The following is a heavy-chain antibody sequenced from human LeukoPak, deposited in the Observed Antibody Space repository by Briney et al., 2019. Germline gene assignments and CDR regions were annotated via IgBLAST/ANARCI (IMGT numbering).Heavy chain of an antibody. CDR3: ARGSSSYEVDY. CDR1: GYSISSGYY. J-gene: IGHJ4*02. V-gene: IGHV4-38-2*02. D-gene: IGHD6-6*01. Sequence: SETLSLTCTVSGYSISSGYYWGWIRQPPGKGLEWIGSIYHSGSTYYNPSLKSRVTISVDTSKNQFSLKLSSVTAADTAVYYCARGSSSYEVDYWGQGTLVTVSS. CDR2: IYHSGST.